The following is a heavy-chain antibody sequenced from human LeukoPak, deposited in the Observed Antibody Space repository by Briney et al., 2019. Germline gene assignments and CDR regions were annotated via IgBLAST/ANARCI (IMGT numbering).Heavy chain of an antibody. D-gene: IGHD2-2*01. J-gene: IGHJ4*02. CDR1: GFTFTKYD. Sequence: GGSLRLSCVASGFTFTKYDMHWVRQPPGKSLQWVSSIGTSGDAYSLDSVEGRFTISREDATDSLHLQMSSLRAEDTAVYYCAKGAAYSTTGRPYYFDYWGQGILVTVSS. V-gene: IGHV3-13*01. CDR2: IGTSGDA. CDR3: AKGAAYSTTGRPYYFDY.